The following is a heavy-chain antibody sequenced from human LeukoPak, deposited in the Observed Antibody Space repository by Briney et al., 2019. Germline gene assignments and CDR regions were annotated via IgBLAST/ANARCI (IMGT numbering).Heavy chain of an antibody. CDR1: RFTLTDYY. J-gene: IGHJ4*02. V-gene: IGHV3-11*04. CDR2: ISSDGCTI. Sequence: GGSLRLSCAASRFTLTDYYMSRIRQAPGKGLEWVSYISSDGCTIHCADSVKGRFTISRDNAKNSLYLQMNSLRAEDTAVYYCARSSPFGTYYYGSGSYYLFDYWGQGTLVTVSS. D-gene: IGHD3-10*01. CDR3: ARSSPFGTYYYGSGSYYLFDY.